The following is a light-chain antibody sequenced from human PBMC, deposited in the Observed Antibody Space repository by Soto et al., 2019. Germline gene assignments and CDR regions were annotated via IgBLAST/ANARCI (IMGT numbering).Light chain of an antibody. V-gene: IGKV1-39*01. CDR1: QSISSY. CDR2: AAS. CDR3: QQSYSTPGYT. Sequence: DIQMTQSPSSLSASVGDRVTITCRASQSISSYVNWYQQKPGKTPKLLIYAASSLQSGVPSRFSGSGSGTDFTLTIISLQPEDFATYYCQQSYSTPGYTFGQGTKLEIK. J-gene: IGKJ2*01.